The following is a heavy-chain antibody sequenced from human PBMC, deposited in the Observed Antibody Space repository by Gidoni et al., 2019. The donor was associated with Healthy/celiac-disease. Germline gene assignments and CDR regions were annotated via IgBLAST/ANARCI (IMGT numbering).Heavy chain of an antibody. D-gene: IGHD1-26*01. CDR2: MSWDGGST. CDR3: AKDMGELPGGLDY. J-gene: IGHJ4*02. Sequence: DVQLVESGGVVVQPGGSLSRSCAASGFTFDDYTMHWVRQAPGKGLEWGSLMSWDGGSTYYADSVKGRFTISRDNSKNSLYLQMNSLRTEDTALYYCAKDMGELPGGLDYWVQGTLVTVSS. V-gene: IGHV3-43*01. CDR1: GFTFDDYT.